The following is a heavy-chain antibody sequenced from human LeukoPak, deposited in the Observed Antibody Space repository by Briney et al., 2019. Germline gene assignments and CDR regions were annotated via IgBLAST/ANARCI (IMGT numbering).Heavy chain of an antibody. V-gene: IGHV3-9*01. CDR3: AKDISGTITTYSFDP. D-gene: IGHD3-22*01. Sequence: GGSLRLSCAASGFTFSSYWMHWVRQAPGKGLEWVSGISWNSGSIGYADSVKGRFTISRDDAKNSLYLQMNSLRAEDTALYYCAKDISGTITTYSFDPWGQGTLVTVSS. CDR1: GFTFSSYW. J-gene: IGHJ5*02. CDR2: ISWNSGSI.